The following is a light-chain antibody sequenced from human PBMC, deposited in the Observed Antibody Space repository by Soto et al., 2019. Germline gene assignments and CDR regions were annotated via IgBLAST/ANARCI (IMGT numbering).Light chain of an antibody. CDR1: QSISSY. V-gene: IGKV1-39*01. Sequence: DIQMNQSPSSLSASVGDRVTITCRASQSISSYLNWYQQNPGKAPKLLIYAASSLQSGVPSRFSGSGTGTDVTLTISSLQPEYCATYYCQQSYSTPLSFGGVTKVEIK. J-gene: IGKJ4*02. CDR3: QQSYSTPLS. CDR2: AAS.